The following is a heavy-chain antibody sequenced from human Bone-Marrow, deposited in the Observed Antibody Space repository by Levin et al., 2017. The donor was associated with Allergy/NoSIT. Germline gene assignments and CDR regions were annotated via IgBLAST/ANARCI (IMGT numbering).Heavy chain of an antibody. J-gene: IGHJ2*01. V-gene: IGHV4-59*08. D-gene: IGHD6-19*01. CDR1: GGSISSYY. Sequence: PSETLSLTCTVSGGSISSYYWSWIRQPPGKGLEWIGYIYYSGSTNYNPSLKSRVTISVDRSKNQFSLKLSSVTAADTAVYYCARRKTGIAVAGTSGAFDLWGRGTLVTVSS. CDR2: IYYSGST. CDR3: ARRKTGIAVAGTSGAFDL.